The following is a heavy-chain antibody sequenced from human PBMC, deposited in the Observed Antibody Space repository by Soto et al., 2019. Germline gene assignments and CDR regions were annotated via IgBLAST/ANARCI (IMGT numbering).Heavy chain of an antibody. D-gene: IGHD3-9*01. CDR1: GYTFTSYY. Sequence: GASVKVSCKASGYTFTSYYMHWVRQAPGQGLEWMGITNPSGGNTSYAQKFQGRVTMTRDTSTSTVYMELSSLRSEDTAVYYCARFDILTGLGPDYWGQGTLVTVSS. J-gene: IGHJ4*02. V-gene: IGHV1-46*03. CDR3: ARFDILTGLGPDY. CDR2: TNPSGGNT.